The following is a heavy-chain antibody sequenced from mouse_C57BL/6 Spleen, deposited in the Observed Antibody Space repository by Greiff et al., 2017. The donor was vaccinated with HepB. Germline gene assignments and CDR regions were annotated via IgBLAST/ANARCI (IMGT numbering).Heavy chain of an antibody. CDR1: GYTFTSYW. D-gene: IGHD1-1*01. V-gene: IGHV1-64*01. Sequence: VQLQQPGAELVKPGASVKLSCKASGYTFTSYWMHWVKQRPGQGLEWIGMIHPNSGSTNYNEKFKSKATLTVDKSSSTAYMQLSSLTSEDSAVYYCARSSITTVSDDWGQGTTLTVSS. CDR3: ARSSITTVSDD. J-gene: IGHJ2*01. CDR2: IHPNSGST.